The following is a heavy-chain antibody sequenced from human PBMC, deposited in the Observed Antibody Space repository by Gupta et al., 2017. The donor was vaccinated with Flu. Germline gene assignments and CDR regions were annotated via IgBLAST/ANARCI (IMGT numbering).Heavy chain of an antibody. Sequence: EVQLLESGGGLVQPGGSLRLSCAASGFTFSSYAMSWVRQAPGKGLEWVSAISGSGGSTYYADSVKGRFTISRDNSKNTLYLQMNSLRAEDTAVYCCAKDEGIGYSSGWYPFPFDYWGQGTLVTVSS. J-gene: IGHJ4*02. CDR2: ISGSGGST. D-gene: IGHD6-19*01. V-gene: IGHV3-23*01. CDR1: GFTFSSYA. CDR3: AKDEGIGYSSGWYPFPFDY.